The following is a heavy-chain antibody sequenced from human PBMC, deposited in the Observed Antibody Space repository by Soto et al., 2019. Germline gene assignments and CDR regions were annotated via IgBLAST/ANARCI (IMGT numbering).Heavy chain of an antibody. V-gene: IGHV4-39*01. CDR2: IYYSGST. Sequence: QLLESGPGLVKPSETLSLTCTVSGGSISSSSYYWGWIRQPPGKGLEWIGSIYYSGSTYYNPSLKSRVTISVDTSKNQFSLKLSSVTAADTAVYYCARLRVEGPYYFDYWGQGTLVTVSS. CDR1: GGSISSSSYY. J-gene: IGHJ4*02. CDR3: ARLRVEGPYYFDY. D-gene: IGHD2-15*01.